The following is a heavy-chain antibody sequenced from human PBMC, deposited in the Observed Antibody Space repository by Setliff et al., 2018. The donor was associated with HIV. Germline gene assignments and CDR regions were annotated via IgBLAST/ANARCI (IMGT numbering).Heavy chain of an antibody. V-gene: IGHV4-59*01. Sequence: PSETLSLTCTVSGGSISHYYWTWIRQPPGKGLEWIGYIFYSGNTDYNPSLKSRLTISVDTPNNQFSLSLNSVTAADTAVYYCARVGGVLTGTPHFDFWGQGILVTVSS. D-gene: IGHD3-9*01. J-gene: IGHJ4*02. CDR1: GGSISHYY. CDR2: IFYSGNT. CDR3: ARVGGVLTGTPHFDF.